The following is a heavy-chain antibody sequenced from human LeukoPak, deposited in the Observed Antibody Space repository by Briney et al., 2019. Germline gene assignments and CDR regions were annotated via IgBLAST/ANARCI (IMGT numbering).Heavy chain of an antibody. D-gene: IGHD6-13*01. J-gene: IGHJ4*02. Sequence: GGSLRLSCATSGFTFSTFWMHWVRQAPGKGLVWVSRINHDGSSTNYADSVKGRFTISRDNAKNTLYLQMNSLRAEDTAVYYCAKGSARVFDYWGQGTLVTVSS. CDR3: AKGSARVFDY. CDR1: GFTFSTFW. CDR2: INHDGSST. V-gene: IGHV3-74*01.